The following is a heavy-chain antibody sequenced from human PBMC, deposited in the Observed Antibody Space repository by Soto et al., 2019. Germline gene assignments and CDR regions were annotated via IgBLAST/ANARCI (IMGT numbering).Heavy chain of an antibody. D-gene: IGHD1-26*01. J-gene: IGHJ4*02. Sequence: GXSVKVSFNASGYTFTSYAMHLVRHAPGQRLEWMGWINAGNGNTKYSQKFQGRVTITRDTSASTAYMELSSLRSEDTAVYYCARGVGSGSYSAAPIDYWGQGTLVTVSS. CDR1: GYTFTSYA. CDR2: INAGNGNT. V-gene: IGHV1-3*01. CDR3: ARGVGSGSYSAAPIDY.